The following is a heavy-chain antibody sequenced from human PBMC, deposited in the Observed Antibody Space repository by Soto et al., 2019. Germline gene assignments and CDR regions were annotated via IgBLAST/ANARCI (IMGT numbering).Heavy chain of an antibody. J-gene: IGHJ6*02. Sequence: QVQLVQSGAEVKKPGSSVKVSCKASGGTFSSYAISWVRQAPGQGLEWMGGIIPIFGTANYAQKFQGRVTITADESKSKAYMELSSLRSEDTAVYYCARRGAGYNAYYYYSGMDVWGQGTTVTVSS. CDR3: ARRGAGYNAYYYYSGMDV. V-gene: IGHV1-69*12. CDR1: GGTFSSYA. CDR2: IIPIFGTA. D-gene: IGHD5-12*01.